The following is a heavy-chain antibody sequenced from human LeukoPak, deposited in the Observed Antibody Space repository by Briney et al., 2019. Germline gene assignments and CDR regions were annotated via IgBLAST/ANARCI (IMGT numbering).Heavy chain of an antibody. V-gene: IGHV3-33*01. CDR1: GFTFSSYG. CDR3: ARVNRGDAFDI. D-gene: IGHD3-16*02. CDR2: IWYDGRNK. Sequence: GRSLRLSCAASGFTFSSYGMHWVRQAPGKGLEWVAVIWYDGRNKFYAGSLKGRFTISRDNSKNTLYLQMDSLRAEDTAVYYCARVNRGDAFDIWGQGTLVTVSS. J-gene: IGHJ3*02.